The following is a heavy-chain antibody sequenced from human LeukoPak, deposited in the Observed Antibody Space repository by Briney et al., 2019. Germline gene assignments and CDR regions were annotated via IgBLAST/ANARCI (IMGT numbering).Heavy chain of an antibody. CDR1: GGSISNFY. CDR2: IYSSGST. CDR3: ARESSSGWNYFDY. J-gene: IGHJ4*02. V-gene: IGHV4-4*07. D-gene: IGHD6-19*01. Sequence: PSETLSLTCTVSGGSISNFYWSWIRQPAGKTLEWIGRIYSSGSTNYNPSLKSRVTISVDTSKNQFSLKLSSVTAADTAVYYCARESSSGWNYFDYWGQGTLVTVSS.